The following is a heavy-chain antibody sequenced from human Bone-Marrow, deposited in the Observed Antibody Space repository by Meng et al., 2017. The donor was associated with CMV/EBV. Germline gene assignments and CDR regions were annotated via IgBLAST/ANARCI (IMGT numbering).Heavy chain of an antibody. D-gene: IGHD6-19*01. CDR2: ISSSSSYI. Sequence: GGSLRLFCSASGFTFSSYSMNWVRQAPGKGLEWVSSISSSSSYIYYADSVKGRFTIPRDNAKNSLYLQMNSLRAEDTAVYYCARDLAVGSFDYWGQGTLVTVSS. J-gene: IGHJ4*02. V-gene: IGHV3-21*01. CDR3: ARDLAVGSFDY. CDR1: GFTFSSYS.